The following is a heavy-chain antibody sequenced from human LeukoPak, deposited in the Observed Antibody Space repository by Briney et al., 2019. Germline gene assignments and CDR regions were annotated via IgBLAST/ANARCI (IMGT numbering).Heavy chain of an antibody. CDR1: GYTSTSYA. CDR3: ARENVAKPGYRYGDASGMDV. J-gene: IGHJ6*02. V-gene: IGHV1-3*01. Sequence: ASVKVSCKASGYTSTSYAMHWVRQAPGQRLEWMGWINAGNGNTKYSQKFQGRVTITRDTSASTAYMELSSLRSEDTAVYYCARENVAKPGYRYGDASGMDVWGQGTTVTVSS. D-gene: IGHD4-17*01. CDR2: INAGNGNT.